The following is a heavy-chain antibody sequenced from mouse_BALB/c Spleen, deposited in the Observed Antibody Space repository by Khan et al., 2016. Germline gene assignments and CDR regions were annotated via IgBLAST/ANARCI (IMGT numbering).Heavy chain of an antibody. J-gene: IGHJ1*01. CDR2: IWSGGST. D-gene: IGHD1-1*01. CDR1: GFSLTSYG. V-gene: IGHV2-2*02. CDR3: AREDYYGTYWYFDV. Sequence: QVQLQQPGPGLVQPSQSLSITCTVSGFSLTSYGVHWVRQSPGKGLEWLGVIWSGGSTDYNAAFISRLSIRKDNSTSQVFFKMNSLQANDTAIYYWAREDYYGTYWYFDVWGGGTTVTVSS.